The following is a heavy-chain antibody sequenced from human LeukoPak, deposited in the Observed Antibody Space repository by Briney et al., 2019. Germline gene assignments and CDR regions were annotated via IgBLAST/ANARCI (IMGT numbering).Heavy chain of an antibody. CDR3: AKDVCTSPRCLLYSDS. J-gene: IGHJ4*02. CDR2: ISGVNT. Sequence: PGGSLRLSCATSGFAFSNYAMSWFRQAPGKGLEWVSGISGVNTYYADSVKGRFTISRDNFKNVLYVQMNRLRVEDTAVYFCAKDVCTSPRCLLYSDSWGQGTLVTVSS. V-gene: IGHV3-23*01. CDR1: GFAFSNYA. D-gene: IGHD2-8*01.